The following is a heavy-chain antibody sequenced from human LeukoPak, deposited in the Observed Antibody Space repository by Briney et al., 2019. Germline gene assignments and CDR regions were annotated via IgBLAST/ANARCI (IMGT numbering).Heavy chain of an antibody. V-gene: IGHV4-39*01. CDR2: INYSGST. CDR1: GGSISSSSTYY. D-gene: IGHD1-20*01. CDR3: ARRITGTTSDSFDY. J-gene: IGHJ4*02. Sequence: PSETLSLTCTVSGGSISSSSTYYWGWIRQPPGKGLECIGTINYSGSTYYNPSLKSRVTMSVDTSKNQFSLKLTSVTAADTAVYYCARRITGTTSDSFDYWGQGTLVTVSS.